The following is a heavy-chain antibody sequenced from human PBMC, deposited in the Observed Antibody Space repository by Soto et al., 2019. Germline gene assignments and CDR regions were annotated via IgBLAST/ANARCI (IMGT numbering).Heavy chain of an antibody. D-gene: IGHD5-12*01. V-gene: IGHV1-2*02. CDR3: ARDKDGYNPFDY. Sequence: ASVKVSCRASGDTFTRYYIHWVRQAPGQGLEWMGWINPNSGGTNYTQKFQGTVTMTRDTSISTAYMEVRSLRSDDTAVYYCARDKDGYNPFDYWGQGTLVTVSS. CDR2: INPNSGGT. CDR1: GDTFTRYY. J-gene: IGHJ4*02.